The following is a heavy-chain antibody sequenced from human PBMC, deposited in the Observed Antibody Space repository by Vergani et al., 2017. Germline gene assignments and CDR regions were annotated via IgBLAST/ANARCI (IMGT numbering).Heavy chain of an antibody. D-gene: IGHD3-10*01. CDR3: AKESLWFGELRVHTPDDAFDI. CDR2: IRYDGSNK. Sequence: QVQLVESGGGVVQPGGSLRLSCAASGFTFSSYGMHWVRQAPGKGLEWVAFIRYDGSNKYYADSVKGRFTISRDNSKNTLYLQMNSLRAEETAVYYCAKESLWFGELRVHTPDDAFDIWGEGRMVTVSS. CDR1: GFTFSSYG. J-gene: IGHJ3*02. V-gene: IGHV3-30*02.